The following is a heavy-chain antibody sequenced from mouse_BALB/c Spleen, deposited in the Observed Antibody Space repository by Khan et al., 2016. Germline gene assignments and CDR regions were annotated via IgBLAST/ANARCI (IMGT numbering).Heavy chain of an antibody. Sequence: QVQLQQSGAELAKPGASVKMSCKASGYTFTSYWMHWVQQRPGQGLEWIGYINPSTGYTEYNQKFKDKATLTADKSSSTAYMQLSSLTSEDSAVYYCVSGYYGDYWGQGTTLTVSS. J-gene: IGHJ2*01. CDR1: GYTFTSYW. CDR2: INPSTGYT. D-gene: IGHD1-1*01. CDR3: VSGYYGDY. V-gene: IGHV1-7*01.